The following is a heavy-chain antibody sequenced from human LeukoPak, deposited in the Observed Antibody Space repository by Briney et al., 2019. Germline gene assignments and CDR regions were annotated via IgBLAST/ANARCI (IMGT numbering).Heavy chain of an antibody. CDR2: IIPIFGTA. CDR3: ARSSEYHYGMDV. Sequence: SVKVSCKASGGTFSSYAISWVRQAPGQGLEWMGGIIPIFGTANYAQKFQGRVTITADESTSTAYMELSSLRSEDTAVYYCARSSEYHYGMDVWGQGTTVTVSS. V-gene: IGHV1-69*13. CDR1: GGTFSSYA. J-gene: IGHJ6*02. D-gene: IGHD6-6*01.